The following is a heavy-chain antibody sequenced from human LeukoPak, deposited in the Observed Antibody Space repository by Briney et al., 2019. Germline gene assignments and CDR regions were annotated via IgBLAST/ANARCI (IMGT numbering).Heavy chain of an antibody. CDR1: GFTFSTYA. Sequence: GGSLRLSCAASGFTFSTYAMNWVRQAPGKGLEWVSTISGSGGTTYYADSVKGRFTISRDNSKNTLYLQMNSLRAEDTAVYYCAKGSGSYYSYFDYWGQGTLVTVSS. CDR3: AKGSGSYYSYFDY. D-gene: IGHD1-26*01. CDR2: ISGSGGTT. J-gene: IGHJ4*02. V-gene: IGHV3-23*01.